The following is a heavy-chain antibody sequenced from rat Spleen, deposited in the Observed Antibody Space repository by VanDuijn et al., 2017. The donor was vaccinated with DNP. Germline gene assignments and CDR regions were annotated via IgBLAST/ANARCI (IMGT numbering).Heavy chain of an antibody. J-gene: IGHJ2*01. CDR3: ARVWEP. D-gene: IGHD1-3*01. Sequence: EVRFQESGPGLVKPSESLSLTCSVTGYSITSNYWGWIRKFPGNKMEWMGYISYSGSTNYNPSLKSRISITRDTSESQFFLQLNSVTTEDTATYYCARVWEPWGQGVMVTVSS. CDR2: ISYSGST. CDR1: GYSITSNY. V-gene: IGHV3-1*01.